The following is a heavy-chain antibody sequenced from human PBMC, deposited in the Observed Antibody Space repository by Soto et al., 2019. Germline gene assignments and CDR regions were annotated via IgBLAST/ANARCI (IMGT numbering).Heavy chain of an antibody. J-gene: IGHJ5*02. V-gene: IGHV4-39*01. CDR3: ATTIAAAGIADFDP. CDR1: GGSISSSSYY. CDR2: IYYSGST. Sequence: PSETLSLTCTVSGGSISSSSYYWGWIRQPPGKGLEWIGSIYYSGSTYYNPSLKSRVTISVDTSKNQFSLKLSSVTAADTAVYYCATTIAAAGIADFDPWGQGTLVTVSS. D-gene: IGHD6-13*01.